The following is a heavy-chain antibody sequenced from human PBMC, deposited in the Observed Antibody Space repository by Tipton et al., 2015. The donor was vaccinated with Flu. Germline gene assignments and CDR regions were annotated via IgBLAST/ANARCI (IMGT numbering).Heavy chain of an antibody. CDR2: IYYSGST. CDR1: GGSISSGGYY. CDR3: AAITFGGRSFDY. Sequence: TLSLTCTVSGGSISSGGYYWSWIRQHPGKGLEWIGYIYYSGSTYYNPSLKSRVTISVDTSKNQFSLKLSSVTAADTAVYYCAAITFGGRSFDYWGQGTLVPVSS. D-gene: IGHD3-16*01. J-gene: IGHJ4*02. V-gene: IGHV4-31*03.